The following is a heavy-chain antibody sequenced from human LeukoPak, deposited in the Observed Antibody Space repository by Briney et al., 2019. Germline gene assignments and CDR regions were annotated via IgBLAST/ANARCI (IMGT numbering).Heavy chain of an antibody. D-gene: IGHD3-3*01. Sequence: SSETLSLTCTVSSGSIRGSDYYWSWVRQPAGKGLEWIGRIYSSGSTNYNPSLKSRVTMSLDTSKNQFSLKLTSVTAADTAVYYCARSDFWSGYYLHFDYWGQGTLVTVSS. V-gene: IGHV4-61*02. CDR1: SGSIRGSDYY. CDR2: IYSSGST. J-gene: IGHJ4*02. CDR3: ARSDFWSGYYLHFDY.